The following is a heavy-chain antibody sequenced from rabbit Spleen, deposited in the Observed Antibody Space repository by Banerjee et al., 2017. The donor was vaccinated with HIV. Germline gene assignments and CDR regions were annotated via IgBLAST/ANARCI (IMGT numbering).Heavy chain of an antibody. J-gene: IGHJ6*01. Sequence: EQLEESGGGLVKPEGSLTLTCKASGVSFSNKAVVCWVRQAPGKGLQWIACINAVTGKAVYATWAKGRFPFSKTSSTTVTLQMTSLTAADTATYFCARDLVGVIGWNFAWWGPGTLVTVS. CDR2: INAVTGKA. D-gene: IGHD5-1*01. CDR3: ARDLVGVIGWNFAW. V-gene: IGHV1S45*01. CDR1: GVSFSNKAV.